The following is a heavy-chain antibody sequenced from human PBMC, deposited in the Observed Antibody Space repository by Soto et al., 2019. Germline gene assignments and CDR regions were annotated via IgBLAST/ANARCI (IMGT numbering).Heavy chain of an antibody. Sequence: GGSLRLSCAASGFTFGSYAMSWVRQAPGRGLEWVSAISGSGGSTYYADSVKGRFTISRDNSKNTLYLQMNSLGAEDTAVYYCAKARGSSTPAPGSYWGQGRLVTVSS. CDR3: AKARGSSTPAPGSY. CDR1: GFTFGSYA. CDR2: ISGSGGST. J-gene: IGHJ4*02. V-gene: IGHV3-23*01. D-gene: IGHD3-16*01.